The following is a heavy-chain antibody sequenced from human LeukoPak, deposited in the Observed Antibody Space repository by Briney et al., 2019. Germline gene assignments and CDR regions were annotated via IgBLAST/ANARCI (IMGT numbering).Heavy chain of an antibody. J-gene: IGHJ4*02. CDR2: INPSGGGT. D-gene: IGHD5-24*01. CDR1: GYTFTSYY. Sequence: ASVKVSCKASGYTFTSYYMHWVRQAPGQGLEWMGIINPSGGGTSYAQKFQGRVTMTRHMPTSTVYIELSSLRSEDTAVYYCARGGRMATTVSFDYWGQGTLVTVSS. V-gene: IGHV1-46*01. CDR3: ARGGRMATTVSFDY.